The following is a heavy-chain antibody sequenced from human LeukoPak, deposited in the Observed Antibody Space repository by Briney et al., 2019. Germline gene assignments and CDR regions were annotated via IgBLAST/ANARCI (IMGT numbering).Heavy chain of an antibody. Sequence: PGGSLRLSCAASAFTFSTYGMHWVRQAPGKGLEWVAFIRYDGNNKYYADSVKGRFTISRDNSKNTLYLQMNSLRTEDTAVYYCAKLISPSYYWGQGTLVLVSS. CDR2: IRYDGNNK. CDR3: AKLISPSYY. J-gene: IGHJ4*02. V-gene: IGHV3-30*02. CDR1: AFTFSTYG.